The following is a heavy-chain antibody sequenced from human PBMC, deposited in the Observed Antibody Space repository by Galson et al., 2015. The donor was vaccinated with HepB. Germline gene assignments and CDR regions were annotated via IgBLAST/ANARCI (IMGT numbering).Heavy chain of an antibody. V-gene: IGHV1-2*02. CDR1: GYTFTGHY. CDR2: IIPNSGGT. J-gene: IGHJ6*02. CDR3: ARESHIAVASLVGPGRGGMDV. Sequence: SVKVSCKASGYTFTGHYMHWVRQAPGQGLEWMGWIIPNSGGTNYAQNFQGRVTMTRDTSISTAYMELSRLRSDDTAVYYCARESHIAVASLVGPGRGGMDVWGQGTTVTVSS. D-gene: IGHD6-19*01.